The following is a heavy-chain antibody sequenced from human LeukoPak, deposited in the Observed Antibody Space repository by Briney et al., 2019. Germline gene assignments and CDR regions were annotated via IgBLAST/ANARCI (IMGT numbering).Heavy chain of an antibody. Sequence: GGSLRLSCTASGFTFGDYAMSWVRQAPGKGLEWVGFIRSIAYGGTADYAASLKGRFTIPRDDSKNIAYLQMNSLKTEDTAVYYCTTYHYDTSGYYYVTYWGQGTLVTVSS. CDR3: TTYHYDTSGYYYVTY. CDR1: GFTFGDYA. J-gene: IGHJ4*02. V-gene: IGHV3-49*04. CDR2: IRSIAYGGTA. D-gene: IGHD3-22*01.